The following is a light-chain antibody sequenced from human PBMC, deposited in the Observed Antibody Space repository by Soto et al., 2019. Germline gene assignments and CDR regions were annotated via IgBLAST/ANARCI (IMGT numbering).Light chain of an antibody. CDR2: AAS. J-gene: IGKJ2*01. CDR1: LYISTY. CDR3: LLSYTPPYT. Sequence: DIKMTQSPSSLSASVGDRVTITCRATLYISTYLNWYQQKPGKPPKLLIFAASRLQPGVPSRFSVSGSGTDFTLTVSSMQTEDSSPYSCLLSYTPPYTFGQRPKVQI. V-gene: IGKV1-39*01.